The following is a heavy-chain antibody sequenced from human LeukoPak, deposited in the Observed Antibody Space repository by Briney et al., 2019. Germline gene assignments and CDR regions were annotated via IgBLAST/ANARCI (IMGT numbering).Heavy chain of an antibody. Sequence: YLLHLGRQGSGKGLVWVSHINSDGSWTSYADSVKGRFTISKDNAKNTVYLQMNSLRAEDTAVYYCVSFYETYWGRGTLVTVSS. CDR1: YL. D-gene: IGHD2/OR15-2a*01. J-gene: IGHJ4*02. V-gene: IGHV3-74*01. CDR2: INSDGSWT. CDR3: VSFYETY.